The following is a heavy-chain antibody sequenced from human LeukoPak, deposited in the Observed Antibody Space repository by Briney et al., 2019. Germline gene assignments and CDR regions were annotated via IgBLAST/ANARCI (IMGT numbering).Heavy chain of an antibody. V-gene: IGHV1-8*01. CDR2: MNPNSGNT. D-gene: IGHD3-3*01. CDR1: GYTFTSYD. Sequence: ASVKVSCKASGYTFTSYDINWVRQATGQGLEWMGWMNPNSGNTGYAQKFQGRVTMTRNTSISTAYTELSSLRSEDTAVYYCARAPTLWSGYYYYYYAMDVWGQGTTVTVSS. J-gene: IGHJ6*02. CDR3: ARAPTLWSGYYYYYYAMDV.